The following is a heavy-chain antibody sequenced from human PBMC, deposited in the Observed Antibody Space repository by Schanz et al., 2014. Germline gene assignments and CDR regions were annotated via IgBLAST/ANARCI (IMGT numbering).Heavy chain of an antibody. CDR1: GFIFSNYG. D-gene: IGHD3-22*01. CDR2: ISGTGGDDT. CDR3: AKDISDTSGKDDY. J-gene: IGHJ4*02. Sequence: DVHLLESGGGLVQPGGSLRLSCAASGFIFSNYGMHWVRQAPGKGLLWVSSISGTGGDDTYYADSVKGRFTISRDNSKNTLFLQMNSLRVEDSAIYYCAKDISDTSGKDDYWGQGTLVTVSS. V-gene: IGHV3-23*01.